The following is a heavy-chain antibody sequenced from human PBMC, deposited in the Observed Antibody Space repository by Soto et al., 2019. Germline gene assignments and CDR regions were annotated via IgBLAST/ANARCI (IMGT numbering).Heavy chain of an antibody. CDR3: ARAGGTTVTGLWHFDS. V-gene: IGHV3-33*01. D-gene: IGHD4-17*01. J-gene: IGHJ4*02. Sequence: GSLRLYCEASGFTFNTYSMHWVRQPPGKGLEWLAAIWYDGAQKYYADSVKGRFIISRDNSKKTLYLEMSSLRAEDTAVYYCARAGGTTVTGLWHFDSWGQGTLVTSPQ. CDR1: GFTFNTYS. CDR2: IWYDGAQK.